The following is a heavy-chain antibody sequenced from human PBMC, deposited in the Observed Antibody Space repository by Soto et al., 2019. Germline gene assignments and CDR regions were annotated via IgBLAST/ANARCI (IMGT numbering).Heavy chain of an antibody. CDR3: GRGRSYAWNY. D-gene: IGHD2-2*01. V-gene: IGHV4-4*02. CDR1: GGSITSSAW. Sequence: SETLSLTCTVSGGSITSSAWWWSWVRQPPGEGLEWIAEIYHNGDTNFNPSLKSRVTISMDKSNNQFSLRLSSVTAADTAVYFCGRGRSYAWNYGGRGTLVT. CDR2: IYHNGDT. J-gene: IGHJ4*02.